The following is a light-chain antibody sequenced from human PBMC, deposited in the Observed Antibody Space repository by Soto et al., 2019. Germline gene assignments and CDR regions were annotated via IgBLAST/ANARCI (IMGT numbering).Light chain of an antibody. CDR3: CSYAGRYTYV. CDR2: EVT. V-gene: IGLV2-14*01. J-gene: IGLJ1*01. CDR1: SSDIAIYNY. Sequence: QSALTQPASVAGSLGQSITLSCTGTSSDIAIYNYVSWYQHHPGRVPKLLISEVTNRPSGASDRFSGSKSGNTASLTISGLQADDEADYYCCSYAGRYTYVFGTGTKVTVL.